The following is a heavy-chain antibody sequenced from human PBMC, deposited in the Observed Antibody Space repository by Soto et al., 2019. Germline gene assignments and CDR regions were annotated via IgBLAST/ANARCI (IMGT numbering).Heavy chain of an antibody. CDR3: AKVGSGWYGSQNFDY. Sequence: LRLSCAASGFTFSSYAMSWVRQAPGKGLEWVSAISGSGGSTYYADSVKGRFTISRDNSKNTLYLQMNSLRAEDTAVYYCAKVGSGWYGSQNFDYWGQGTLVTVSS. J-gene: IGHJ4*02. CDR2: ISGSGGST. D-gene: IGHD6-19*01. CDR1: GFTFSSYA. V-gene: IGHV3-23*01.